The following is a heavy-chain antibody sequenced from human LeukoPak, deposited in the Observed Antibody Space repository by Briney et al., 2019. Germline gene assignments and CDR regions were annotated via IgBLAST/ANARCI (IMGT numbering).Heavy chain of an antibody. D-gene: IGHD6-6*01. Sequence: SETLSLTCTVSGDSINNYYWSWIRQPPGKGLEWIGYIFYSGGTKYNPSLKSRVAISIAMSKNQFSLNLNSVTAADTAVYYCARDHLAPYFASYRSSSGTFDCWGQGTLVTVSS. V-gene: IGHV4-59*01. CDR3: ARDHLAPYFASYRSSSGTFDC. CDR1: GDSINNYY. J-gene: IGHJ4*02. CDR2: IFYSGGT.